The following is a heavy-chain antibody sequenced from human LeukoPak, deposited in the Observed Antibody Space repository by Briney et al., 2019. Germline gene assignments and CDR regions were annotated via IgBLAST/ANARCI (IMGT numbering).Heavy chain of an antibody. D-gene: IGHD6-13*01. V-gene: IGHV1-2*02. CDR2: INPNSGGT. Sequence: ASVKVSCKASGYTFTGYYMHWVRQAPGQGLEWMGWINPNSGGTNYAQKFQGRVTMTRDTSISTAYMELSRLRSDDTAVYYCARSDAAAGTSMDVWGKGTTVTVSS. J-gene: IGHJ6*03. CDR3: ARSDAAAGTSMDV. CDR1: GYTFTGYY.